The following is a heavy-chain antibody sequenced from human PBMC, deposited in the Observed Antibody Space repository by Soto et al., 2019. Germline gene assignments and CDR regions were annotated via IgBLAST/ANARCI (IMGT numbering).Heavy chain of an antibody. CDR2: ISAGNGNT. Sequence: ASVKVSCKASGYTFTSYAMHWVRQAPGQRLEWMGWISAGNGNTKYSQDFQGRVTITRDTSASTAYLELSSLRSEDTAVYYCARDGWDYGGNPIQDYYDSGMDVWGQGTPVTVSS. D-gene: IGHD4-17*01. V-gene: IGHV1-3*01. CDR3: ARDGWDYGGNPIQDYYDSGMDV. CDR1: GYTFTSYA. J-gene: IGHJ6*02.